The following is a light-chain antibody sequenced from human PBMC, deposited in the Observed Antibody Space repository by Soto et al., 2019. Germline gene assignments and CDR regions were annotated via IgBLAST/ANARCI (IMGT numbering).Light chain of an antibody. V-gene: IGKV1-16*01. J-gene: IGKJ4*01. CDR2: DAT. CDR3: RQYERYNPS. CDR1: QNINSH. Sequence: DIQMTQSPSSLSASVGDRVTIICRASQNINSHLAWFQQKPGKAPKYLIYDATSLQSGVPSRFSGSGSGTDFRLTISSLQPEDAATYYSRQYERYNPSFGGGTKLEI.